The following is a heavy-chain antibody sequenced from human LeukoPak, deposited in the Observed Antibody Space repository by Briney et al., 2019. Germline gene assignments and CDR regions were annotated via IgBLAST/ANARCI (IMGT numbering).Heavy chain of an antibody. CDR2: IYYSGST. Sequence: SETLSLTCTVSGGSISSYYWSWVRQPPGKGLEWIGYIYYSGSTNYNPSLKSRDTISVDTSKNQFSLKLSSVTAADTAVYYCARGDILTGYHDYWGQGTLVTVSS. CDR1: GGSISSYY. D-gene: IGHD3-9*01. J-gene: IGHJ4*02. V-gene: IGHV4-59*01. CDR3: ARGDILTGYHDY.